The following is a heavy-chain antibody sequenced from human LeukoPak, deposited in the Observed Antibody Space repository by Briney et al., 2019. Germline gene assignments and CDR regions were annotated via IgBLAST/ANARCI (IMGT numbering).Heavy chain of an antibody. CDR1: GFTFSSYA. V-gene: IGHV3-23*01. CDR2: ISGSGGST. D-gene: IGHD3-22*01. Sequence: PGGSLRLSCAASGFTFSSYAMSWVRQAPGKGLEWVSAISGSGGSTYYADSVKGRFTISRDNSKNTLYLQMNSLRAEDTAAYYCAKSFGDSSGYYHFDFWGQGTLVTVSS. CDR3: AKSFGDSSGYYHFDF. J-gene: IGHJ4*02.